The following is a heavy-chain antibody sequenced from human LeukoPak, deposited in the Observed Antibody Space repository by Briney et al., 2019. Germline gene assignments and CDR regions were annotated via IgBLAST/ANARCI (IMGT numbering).Heavy chain of an antibody. CDR2: TSGSGGNT. Sequence: GSLRLSCAASGFTFSSYAMSWVRQAPGKGLEWVSATSGSGGNTYYADSVKGRFTISRDNSKNTLYLQMNSLRAEDTAVYYCAKTRPLDSSSWSHGDYWGQGTLVTVSS. CDR3: AKTRPLDSSSWSHGDY. D-gene: IGHD6-13*01. V-gene: IGHV3-23*01. CDR1: GFTFSSYA. J-gene: IGHJ4*02.